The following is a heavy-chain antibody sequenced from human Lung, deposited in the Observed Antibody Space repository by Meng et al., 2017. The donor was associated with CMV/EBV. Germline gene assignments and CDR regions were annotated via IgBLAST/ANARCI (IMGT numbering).Heavy chain of an antibody. Sequence: ASVKVSCKASGYTFSDYGIGWVRQAPGQGLEWMGWINSYSGHTNYAQKLQGRVTMTTDTSTSSAYMELRSLRSDDTAVYYCARVYCSGGSCYSPFEDWGQGTLVTVAS. D-gene: IGHD2-15*01. CDR1: GYTFSDYG. J-gene: IGHJ4*02. CDR2: INSYSGHT. CDR3: ARVYCSGGSCYSPFED. V-gene: IGHV1-18*01.